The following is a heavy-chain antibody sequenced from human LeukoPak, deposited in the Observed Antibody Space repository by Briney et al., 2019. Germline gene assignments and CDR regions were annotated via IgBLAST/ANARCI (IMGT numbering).Heavy chain of an antibody. J-gene: IGHJ4*02. Sequence: GGSLRLSCAASGFTFSTYWMSWVRQAPGKGLEWVANIKQDGSEKYYVDSVKGRFTISRDNAKNSLYLQMNSLRAEDTALYYCARGGGDDILTHFDYWGQGTLVTVSS. V-gene: IGHV3-7*03. CDR3: ARGGGDDILTHFDY. CDR1: GFTFSTYW. CDR2: IKQDGSEK. D-gene: IGHD3-9*01.